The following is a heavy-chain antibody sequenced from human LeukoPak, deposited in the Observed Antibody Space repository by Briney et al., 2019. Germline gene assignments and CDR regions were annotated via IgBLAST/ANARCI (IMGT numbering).Heavy chain of an antibody. Sequence: SSETLSLTCAVYGGSFSGYYWSWIRQPPGKGLEWIGYIYYSGSTYYNPSLKSRVTISVDTSKNQFSLELNSVTAADTAVYYCARVLNWFDPWGQGTLVTVSS. D-gene: IGHD2-15*01. V-gene: IGHV4-34*09. CDR2: IYYSGST. CDR1: GGSFSGYY. J-gene: IGHJ5*02. CDR3: ARVLNWFDP.